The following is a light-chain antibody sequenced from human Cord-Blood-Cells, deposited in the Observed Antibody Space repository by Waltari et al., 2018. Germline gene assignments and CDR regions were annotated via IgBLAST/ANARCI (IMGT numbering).Light chain of an antibody. CDR1: QSISSY. V-gene: IGKV1-39*01. J-gene: IGKJ2*01. CDR2: AAS. Sequence: RVTITCRASQSISSYLNWYQQKPGKAPKLLIYAASSLQSGVPSRFSGSGSGTDFTLTISSLQPEDFATYYCQQSYSTPYTFGQGTKLEIK. CDR3: QQSYSTPYT.